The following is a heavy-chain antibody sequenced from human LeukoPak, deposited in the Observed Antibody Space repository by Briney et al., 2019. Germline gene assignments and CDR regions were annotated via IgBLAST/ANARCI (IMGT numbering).Heavy chain of an antibody. CDR3: AKGSSSWYPPYYFDY. D-gene: IGHD6-13*01. J-gene: IGHJ4*02. CDR2: ISGDDDST. Sequence: GGSLRLSCIASEFTSSSYVMSWVRQAPGKGLEWVSDISGDDDSTYYADSVQGRFTISRDNSKNTLYLQMNSLRADDTAVYYCAKGSSSWYPPYYFDYWGQGSLVTVSS. V-gene: IGHV3-23*01. CDR1: EFTSSSYV.